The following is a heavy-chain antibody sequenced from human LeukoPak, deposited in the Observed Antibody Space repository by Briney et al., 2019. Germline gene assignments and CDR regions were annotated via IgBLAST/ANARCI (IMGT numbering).Heavy chain of an antibody. CDR2: IDSSTTYT. Sequence: GGSLILSCAASGFTFSDYYMTWIRQAPGKGLEWVSYIDSSTTYTKYADSVKGRFAISRDYAKNSLYLQMNSLRAEDTAVYYCARVARQVDIGATCMDYWGQGSLVTVSS. D-gene: IGHD5-12*01. V-gene: IGHV3-11*06. J-gene: IGHJ4*02. CDR3: ARVARQVDIGATCMDY. CDR1: GFTFSDYY.